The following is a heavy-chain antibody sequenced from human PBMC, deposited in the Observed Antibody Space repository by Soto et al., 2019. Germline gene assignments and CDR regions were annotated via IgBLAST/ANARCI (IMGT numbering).Heavy chain of an antibody. D-gene: IGHD3-22*01. V-gene: IGHV1-46*01. CDR2: INPSGGST. J-gene: IGHJ4*02. CDR3: ARDWRRVYDSSGRFDY. CDR1: GYTFTSYY. Sequence: QVQLVQSGAEVKKPGASVKVSCKASGYTFTSYYMHWVRQAPGQGLEWMGIINPSGGSTSYAQKFQGRVTMTRDTSTSTAYMELSSLRSEDTAVYYCARDWRRVYDSSGRFDYWGQGTLVTVSS.